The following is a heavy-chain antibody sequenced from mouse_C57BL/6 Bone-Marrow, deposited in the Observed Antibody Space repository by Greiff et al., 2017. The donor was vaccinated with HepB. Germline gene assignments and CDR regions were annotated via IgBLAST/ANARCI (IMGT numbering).Heavy chain of an antibody. CDR3: ARLYSNYSWFAY. CDR1: EYEFPSYD. Sequence: EVHLVESGGGLVQPGESLKLSCESNEYEFPSYDMSWVRKTPEKRLELVAAINSDGGSTYYPDTMERRFIISRDNTRKTLYLKMSRLRSEDTALYYCARLYSNYSWFAYWGQGTLVTVSA. V-gene: IGHV5-2*01. CDR2: INSDGGST. D-gene: IGHD2-5*01. J-gene: IGHJ3*01.